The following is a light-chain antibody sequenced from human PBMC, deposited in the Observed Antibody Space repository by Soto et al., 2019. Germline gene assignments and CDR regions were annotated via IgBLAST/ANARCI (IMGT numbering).Light chain of an antibody. CDR2: ETS. J-gene: IGKJ1*01. CDR3: QQYNSYSWT. V-gene: IGKV1-5*03. CDR1: QSISSW. Sequence: DIQVTMSPATLSAYVGDRVTVTCRASQSISSWLAWYQQKPGKAPKLLIYETSSLESGVPSRFGGSGSGTEFTLTISSLQPDDFAIYYCQQYNSYSWTFGQGTKVDIK.